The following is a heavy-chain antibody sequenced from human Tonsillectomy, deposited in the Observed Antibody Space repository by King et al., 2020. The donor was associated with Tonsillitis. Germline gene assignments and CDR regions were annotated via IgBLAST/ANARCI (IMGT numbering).Heavy chain of an antibody. CDR3: AKDMFHHYYDSSGYPDY. CDR2: ISWNSGTV. J-gene: IGHJ4*02. Sequence: VQLVESGGHLVQPGRSLRLSCAASGFSFEDYAMHWVRQAPGKGLEWVSGISWNSGTVGYADSVKGRFTISRDNAKNSLYLQMNSLRAEDTALYYCAKDMFHHYYDSSGYPDYWGQGTLVTVSS. D-gene: IGHD3-22*01. CDR1: GFSFEDYA. V-gene: IGHV3-9*01.